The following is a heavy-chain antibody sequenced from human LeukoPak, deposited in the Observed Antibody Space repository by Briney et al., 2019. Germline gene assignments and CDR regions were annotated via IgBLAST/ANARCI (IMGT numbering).Heavy chain of an antibody. CDR2: MNPNSGNT. CDR1: VYTFTSYD. J-gene: IGHJ6*03. Sequence: ASVKVSCKASVYTFTSYDINWVRQATGQGLEWMGWMNPNSGNTSYAQKFQGRVTITRNTSISTAYMELSSLRSEDTAVYYCARFRQLGQTRRNYYYYMDVWGKGTPVTVSS. D-gene: IGHD1-26*01. V-gene: IGHV1-8*03. CDR3: ARFRQLGQTRRNYYYYMDV.